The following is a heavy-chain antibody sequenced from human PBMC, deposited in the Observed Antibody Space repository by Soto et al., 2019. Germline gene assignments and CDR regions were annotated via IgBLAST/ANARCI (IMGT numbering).Heavy chain of an antibody. CDR2: IYYSGST. CDR3: ARVVLSTSVFYPYYYGMDV. Sequence: TSETLSVTCTVSGGSISSGDYYWSRIRQHPGKGLEWIGYIYYSGSTYYNPSLKSRVTISVDTSKNQFSLKLSSVTAADTAVYYCARVVLSTSVFYPYYYGMDVWGQGTTVTVSS. D-gene: IGHD2-2*01. V-gene: IGHV4-30-4*08. CDR1: GGSISSGDYY. J-gene: IGHJ6*02.